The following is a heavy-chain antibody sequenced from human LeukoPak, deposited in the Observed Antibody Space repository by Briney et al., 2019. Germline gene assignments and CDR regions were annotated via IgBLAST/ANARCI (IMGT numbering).Heavy chain of an antibody. Sequence: GGSLRLSCAASGFTFSSYAMSWVRQAPGKGLEWVAAISGGGGSKYYADSVKGRFTISRDNSKNTLYLQMNSLRAEDTAVYYCARESRTERVGELVYYDGMDVWGKGTPVTVSS. CDR3: ARESRTERVGELVYYDGMDV. CDR1: GFTFSSYA. CDR2: ISGGGGSK. V-gene: IGHV3-23*01. J-gene: IGHJ6*04. D-gene: IGHD3-10*01.